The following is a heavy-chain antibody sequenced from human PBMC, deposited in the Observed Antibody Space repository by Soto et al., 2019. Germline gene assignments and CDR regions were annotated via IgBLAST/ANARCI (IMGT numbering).Heavy chain of an antibody. CDR2: IYYSGST. Sequence: QVQLQESGPGLVKPSETLSLTCTVSGGSISSYYWSSIRQPPGKGLEWIGYIYYSGSTNYNPSLKSRVTISVDTSKYQFSLKLSSVTAADTAVYYCARGGAEDSMTTVTTRGYWYFDLWGRATLVTVSS. V-gene: IGHV4-59*01. J-gene: IGHJ2*01. D-gene: IGHD4-17*01. CDR1: GGSISSYY. CDR3: ARGGAEDSMTTVTTRGYWYFDL.